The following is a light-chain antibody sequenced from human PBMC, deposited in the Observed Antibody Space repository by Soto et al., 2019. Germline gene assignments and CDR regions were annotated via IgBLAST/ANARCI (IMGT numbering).Light chain of an antibody. CDR1: QSVSNN. CDR2: DAS. V-gene: IGKV3-15*01. Sequence: ILMTQSPATLSVSPGERATLSCRASQSVSNNLAWYQQKPGQAPRLLIYDASTRATGIPARFSGSGSGTAFTLPISGLQPEDFAVYYCQQYNNRTPWTFGQGTKVEIK. CDR3: QQYNNRTPWT. J-gene: IGKJ1*01.